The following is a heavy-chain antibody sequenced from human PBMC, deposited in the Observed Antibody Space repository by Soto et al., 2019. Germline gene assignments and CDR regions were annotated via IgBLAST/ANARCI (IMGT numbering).Heavy chain of an antibody. CDR3: ARVGCSGGSCYAVDY. Sequence: ASVKVSCKASGYSFTSYYIHWVRQAPGQGLEWMGIINPSSSTTYAQKFQGRVTMTRDTSTSTVYMELSSLRSEDTAVYYCARVGCSGGSCYAVDYWGQGTLVTSPQ. D-gene: IGHD2-15*01. V-gene: IGHV1-46*01. CDR1: GYSFTSYY. J-gene: IGHJ4*02. CDR2: INPSSST.